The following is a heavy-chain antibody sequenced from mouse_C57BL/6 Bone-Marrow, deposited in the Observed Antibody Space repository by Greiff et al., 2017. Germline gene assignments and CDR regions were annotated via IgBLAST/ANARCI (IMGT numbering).Heavy chain of an antibody. CDR1: GYSFTDYN. CDR3: ARSSDYYGSSPYWYFDV. V-gene: IGHV1-39*01. J-gene: IGHJ1*03. CDR2: INPNYGTT. D-gene: IGHD1-1*01. Sequence: VQLKESGPELVKPGASVKISCKASGYSFTDYNMNWVKQSNGQSLEWIGVINPNYGTTSYNQKFKGKATLTVDKSSSTAYMQLNSLTSEDSAVYYCARSSDYYGSSPYWYFDVWGTGTTVTVSS.